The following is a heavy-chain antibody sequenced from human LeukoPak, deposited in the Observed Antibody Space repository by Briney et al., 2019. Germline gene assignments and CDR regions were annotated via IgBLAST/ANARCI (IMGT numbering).Heavy chain of an antibody. Sequence: GGSLRLSCAASGFIFSSYEMKWVRQAPGKGLEWVSSISSSSSYIYYADSVKGRFTISRDNAKNSLYLQMNSLRAEDTAVYYCARHSGSYDAFDIWGQGTMVTVSS. CDR2: ISSSSSYI. J-gene: IGHJ3*02. CDR3: ARHSGSYDAFDI. CDR1: GFIFSSYE. V-gene: IGHV3-21*01. D-gene: IGHD1-26*01.